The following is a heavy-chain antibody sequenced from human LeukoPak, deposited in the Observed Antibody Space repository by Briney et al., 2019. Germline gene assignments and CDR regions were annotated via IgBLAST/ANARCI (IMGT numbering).Heavy chain of an antibody. CDR3: AKDLGHYYDSSGYYPFDY. CDR2: ISGSGGST. CDR1: GFTFSGYA. J-gene: IGHJ4*02. V-gene: IGHV3-23*01. D-gene: IGHD3-22*01. Sequence: GGSLRLSCAASGFTFSGYAMSWVRQAPGKGLEWVSAISGSGGSTYYADSVKGRFTISRDNSKNTLYLQMNSLRAEDTAVYYCAKDLGHYYDSSGYYPFDYWGQGTLVTVSS.